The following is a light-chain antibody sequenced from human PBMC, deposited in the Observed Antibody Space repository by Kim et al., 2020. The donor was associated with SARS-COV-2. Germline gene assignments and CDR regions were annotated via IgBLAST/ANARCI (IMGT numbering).Light chain of an antibody. CDR2: DVS. CDR3: SSYTSSSTWV. Sequence: GQSITISCTGTSTDVGGYNYVSWYQQHPGKAPNLMIYDVSNRPSGVSNRFSGSKSGNTAFLTISGLQAEDEADYYCSSYTSSSTWVFGGGTQLTVL. V-gene: IGLV2-14*03. J-gene: IGLJ3*02. CDR1: STDVGGYNY.